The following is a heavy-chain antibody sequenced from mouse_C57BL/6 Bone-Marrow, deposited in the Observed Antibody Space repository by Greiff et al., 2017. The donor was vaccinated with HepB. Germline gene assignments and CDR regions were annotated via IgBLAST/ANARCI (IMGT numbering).Heavy chain of an antibody. CDR2: ISYDGSN. J-gene: IGHJ4*01. D-gene: IGHD1-1*01. CDR1: GYSITSGYY. Sequence: EVQLQQSGPGLVKPSQSLSLTCSVTGYSITSGYYWNWIRQFPGNKLEWMGYISYDGSNNYNPSLKNRISITRDTSKNQFFLKLNSVTTEDTATYYCARGGSSPPYAMDYWGQGTSVTVSS. CDR3: ARGGSSPPYAMDY. V-gene: IGHV3-6*01.